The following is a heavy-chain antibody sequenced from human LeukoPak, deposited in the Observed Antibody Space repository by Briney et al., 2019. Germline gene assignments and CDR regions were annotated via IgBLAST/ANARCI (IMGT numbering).Heavy chain of an antibody. CDR3: GRDLPYSGRYGDY. CDR2: ISAYNGNT. V-gene: IGHV1-18*01. CDR1: GYIFTDFG. J-gene: IGHJ4*02. D-gene: IGHD1-26*01. Sequence: ASVKVSCKASGYIFTDFGITWVRQAPGQGLEWMGWISAYNGNTNYAQKLQGRITMTTDSSTSTAYLEVKSLRSDDTAIYFCGRDLPYSGRYGDYWGQGTLVSVSS.